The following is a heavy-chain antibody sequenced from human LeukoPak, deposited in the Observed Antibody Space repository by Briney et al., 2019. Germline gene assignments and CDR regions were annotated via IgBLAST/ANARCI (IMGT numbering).Heavy chain of an antibody. CDR3: ARAGGFTMVRGAVNNWFDP. Sequence: SETLSLTCTVSGGSISSSSYYWGWIRQPPGKGLEWIGSIYYSGSTYYNPSLKSRVTISVDTSKNQFSLKLSSVTAADTAVYYCARAGGFTMVRGAVNNWFDPWGQGTLVTVSS. V-gene: IGHV4-39*07. J-gene: IGHJ5*02. CDR2: IYYSGST. CDR1: GGSISSSSYY. D-gene: IGHD3-10*01.